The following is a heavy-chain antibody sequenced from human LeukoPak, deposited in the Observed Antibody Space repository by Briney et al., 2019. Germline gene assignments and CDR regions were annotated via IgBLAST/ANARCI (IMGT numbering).Heavy chain of an antibody. Sequence: ASVKVSCKASGGTFSSYAISWVRQAPGQGLEWMGGIIPIFGTANYAQKFQGRVTITADESTSTAYMELSSLRSEDTAVYYCAKDLHNSWCIDYWGQGTLVTVSS. CDR2: IIPIFGTA. CDR3: AKDLHNSWCIDY. V-gene: IGHV1-69*13. J-gene: IGHJ4*02. D-gene: IGHD6-13*01. CDR1: GGTFSSYA.